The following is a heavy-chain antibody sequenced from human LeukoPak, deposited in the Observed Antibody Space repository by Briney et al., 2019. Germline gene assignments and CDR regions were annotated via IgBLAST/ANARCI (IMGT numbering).Heavy chain of an antibody. V-gene: IGHV4-59*08. CDR2: IYYSGST. D-gene: IGHD2-2*01. J-gene: IGHJ5*02. Sequence: EPSETLSLTCTVSGGSISSYYWSWIRQPPGKGLEWIGYIYYSGSTNYNPSLKSRVTISVDTSKNQFSPKLSSVTAADTAVYYCARWVGDIVVVPAANNWFDPWGQGTLVTVSS. CDR3: ARWVGDIVVVPAANNWFDP. CDR1: GGSISSYY.